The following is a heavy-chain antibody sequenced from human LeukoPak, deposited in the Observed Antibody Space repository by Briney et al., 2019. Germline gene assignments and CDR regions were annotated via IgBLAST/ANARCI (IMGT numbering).Heavy chain of an antibody. Sequence: ASVKVSCKASGYTFTNYYMHWVRQAPGQGLEWMGIINPSGGTTGYAQKFQGRLTMTRDTSTSTVYMELSSLRSEDTAVYYCARDLDGSGHGDYFDYWGQGTLVTVSS. V-gene: IGHV1-46*01. J-gene: IGHJ4*02. D-gene: IGHD3/OR15-3a*01. CDR2: INPSGGTT. CDR1: GYTFTNYY. CDR3: ARDLDGSGHGDYFDY.